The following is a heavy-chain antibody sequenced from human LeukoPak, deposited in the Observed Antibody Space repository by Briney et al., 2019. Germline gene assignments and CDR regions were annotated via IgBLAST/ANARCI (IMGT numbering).Heavy chain of an antibody. V-gene: IGHV4-34*01. Sequence: SETLSLTCTVSGGSISSSYWSWIRQPPGKGLEWIGEINHSGSTNYNPSLKSRVTISVDTSKNQFSLKLSSVTAADTAVYYCARNPQGYDSSGYYYGYYFDYWGQGTLVTVSS. CDR1: GGSISSSY. J-gene: IGHJ4*02. CDR2: INHSGST. D-gene: IGHD3-22*01. CDR3: ARNPQGYDSSGYYYGYYFDY.